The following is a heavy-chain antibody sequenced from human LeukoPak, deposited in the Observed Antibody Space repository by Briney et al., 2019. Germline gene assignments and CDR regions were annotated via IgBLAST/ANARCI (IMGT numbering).Heavy chain of an antibody. CDR1: GFTFSRYA. V-gene: IGHV3-30*04. CDR3: ARDQRIDNSAWYFDH. Sequence: GTSLRLSCAASGFTFSRYALHWVRQAPGKGLEWLAIISYAGTVYYYADSVRGRFTVSRDNSNNILYLQVNSLRLDDTAIYYCARDQRIDNSAWYFDHWGQGTPVTVSS. D-gene: IGHD6-19*01. CDR2: ISYAGTVY. J-gene: IGHJ4*02.